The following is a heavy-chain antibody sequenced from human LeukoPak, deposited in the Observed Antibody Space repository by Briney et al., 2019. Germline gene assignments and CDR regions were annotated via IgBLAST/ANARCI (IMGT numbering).Heavy chain of an antibody. Sequence: GGSLRLSCAASGFTFDDYGMSWVRQAPGKGLEWVSGINWNGGSTGYADSVKGRFTISRDNSKNTLYLQMNSLRAEDTAVYYCAKRIQSAMATGYWGQGTLVTVSS. CDR2: INWNGGST. D-gene: IGHD5-18*01. J-gene: IGHJ4*02. CDR1: GFTFDDYG. CDR3: AKRIQSAMATGY. V-gene: IGHV3-20*04.